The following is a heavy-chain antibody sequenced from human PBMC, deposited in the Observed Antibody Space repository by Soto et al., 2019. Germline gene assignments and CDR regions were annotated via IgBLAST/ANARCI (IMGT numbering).Heavy chain of an antibody. CDR2: IGGGGTDT. CDR3: AKDAVSYNGEWYWFDT. CDR1: GFTFGDYA. D-gene: IGHD3-10*01. J-gene: IGHJ5*02. V-gene: IGHV3-23*01. Sequence: QLLESGGGLVQPGGSLRVHCVASGFTFGDYAMSWVRQAPGKGLEWVASIGGGGTDTYYAASVEGRFTISRNNSKSTLYLQMNNLRVEETAVYYCAKDAVSYNGEWYWFDTWGQGTLVTVSS.